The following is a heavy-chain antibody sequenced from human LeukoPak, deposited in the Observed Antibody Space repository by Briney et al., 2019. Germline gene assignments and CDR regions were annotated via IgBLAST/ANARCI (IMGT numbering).Heavy chain of an antibody. D-gene: IGHD3-10*01. CDR1: GGTLSSYA. V-gene: IGHV1-69*01. CDR3: ARDIGSGSYTPHNWFDP. CDR2: IIPIFGTA. J-gene: IGHJ5*02. Sequence: SVKVSCKASGGTLSSYAISWVRQAPGQGLEWMGGIIPIFGTANYAQKFQGRVTITADESTSTAYMELSSLRSEDTAVYYCARDIGSGSYTPHNWFDPWGQGTLVTVSS.